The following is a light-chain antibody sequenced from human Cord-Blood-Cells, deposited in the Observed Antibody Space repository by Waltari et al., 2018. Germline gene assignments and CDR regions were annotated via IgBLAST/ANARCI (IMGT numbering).Light chain of an antibody. V-gene: IGLV3-19*01. Sequence: SSELTQDPAVSVALGQTVRITCQGDSLRSYYASWYQQKPGQAPVLVIYGKNNRPSGITGRFAGSSSGNTASLTITWAQAEDEADYYCNARDSSGNHLVFGGGTKLTVL. CDR2: GKN. CDR3: NARDSSGNHLV. J-gene: IGLJ2*01. CDR1: SLRSYY.